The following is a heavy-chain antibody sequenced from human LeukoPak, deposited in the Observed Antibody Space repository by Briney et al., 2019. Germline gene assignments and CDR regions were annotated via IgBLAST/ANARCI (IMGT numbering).Heavy chain of an antibody. Sequence: GGSLRLSCAASGFTFSSYAMSWVRQAPGKGLEWVSAISGSGGSTYYADSVKGRLTISRDNSKNTLYLQMNSLRAEDTAVYYCAKIPTRTVTTLFDYWGQGTLVTVSS. V-gene: IGHV3-23*01. CDR1: GFTFSSYA. CDR2: ISGSGGST. D-gene: IGHD4-17*01. CDR3: AKIPTRTVTTLFDY. J-gene: IGHJ4*02.